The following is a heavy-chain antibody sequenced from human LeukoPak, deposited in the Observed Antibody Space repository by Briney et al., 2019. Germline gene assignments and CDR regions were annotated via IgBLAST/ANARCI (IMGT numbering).Heavy chain of an antibody. CDR2: IYTSGST. D-gene: IGHD3-22*01. CDR3: ARVPYSSHAFDI. J-gene: IGHJ3*02. CDR1: GGSISSGSYY. Sequence: PSETLSLTCTVSGGSISSGSYYWSWIRQPAGKGLEWIGRIYTSGSTNYNPSLKSRVTISVDTSKNQFSLKLSSVTAADTAVYYCARVPYSSHAFDIWGQGTMVTVSS. V-gene: IGHV4-61*02.